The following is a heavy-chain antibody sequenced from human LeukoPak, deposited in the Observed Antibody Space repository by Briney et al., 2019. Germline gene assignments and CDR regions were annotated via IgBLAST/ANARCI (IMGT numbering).Heavy chain of an antibody. CDR1: GFTFSSYA. CDR2: ISGSGGST. CDR3: AKDKYSSSWYFLDY. D-gene: IGHD6-13*01. J-gene: IGHJ4*02. V-gene: IGHV3-23*01. Sequence: GGSLRLSCAASGFTFSSYAMTWVRQAPGKGLEWVSHISGSGGSTYYADSVKGRFTISRDNSKNTLYLQMNSLRAEDTAVYYCAKDKYSSSWYFLDYWGQGTLVTVSS.